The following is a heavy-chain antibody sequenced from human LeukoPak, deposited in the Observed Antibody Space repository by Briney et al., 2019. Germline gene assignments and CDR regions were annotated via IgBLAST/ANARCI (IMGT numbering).Heavy chain of an antibody. D-gene: IGHD2-15*01. CDR1: GYTLTSYY. V-gene: IGHV1-46*01. CDR3: ARDPCSGGSCYYSDY. J-gene: IGHJ4*02. CDR2: INPSGGST. Sequence: ASVKVSCKASGYTLTSYYMHWVRQAPGQGLEWMGIINPSGGSTSYAQKFQGRVTMTRDTSTSTVYMELSSLRSEDTAVYYCARDPCSGGSCYYSDYWGQGTLVTVSP.